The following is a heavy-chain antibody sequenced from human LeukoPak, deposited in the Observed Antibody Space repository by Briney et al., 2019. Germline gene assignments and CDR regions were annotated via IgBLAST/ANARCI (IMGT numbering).Heavy chain of an antibody. CDR1: GFTFSSYG. J-gene: IGHJ5*02. CDR3: ARWSCDH. CDR2: IWYDGSEK. V-gene: IGHV3-33*01. Sequence: PGGSLRLSCAASGFTFSSYGMHWVRQAPGKGLEWVAVIWYDGSEKYYADSVTGRFTISRDNSKNTLFLQMSSLTAEDTAVYYCARWSCDHWGQGTLVTVSS.